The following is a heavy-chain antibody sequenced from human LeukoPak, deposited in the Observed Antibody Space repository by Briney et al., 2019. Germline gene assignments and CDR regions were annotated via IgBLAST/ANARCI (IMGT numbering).Heavy chain of an antibody. CDR3: ARVIGGRKRGQGPIDGFNI. CDR2: INPNSGGT. Sequence: ASVKVSCKASGYTFTGYYMHWVRQAPGQGLEWMGWINPNSGGTNYAQKFQGRVTMTRDTSISTAFMELNRLRSDDTAVYYCARVIGGRKRGQGPIDGFNIWGQGTMITVSS. J-gene: IGHJ3*02. V-gene: IGHV1-2*02. CDR1: GYTFTGYY.